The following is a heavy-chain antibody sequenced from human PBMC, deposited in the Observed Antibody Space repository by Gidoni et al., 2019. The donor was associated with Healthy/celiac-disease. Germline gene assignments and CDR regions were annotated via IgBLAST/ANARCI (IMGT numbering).Heavy chain of an antibody. Sequence: EVQLVESGGGLVQPGGSLRLSCAASGFTFSRYSMNWVRQAPGKGLEWVSYISSSSSTIYYADSVKGRFTISRDNAKNSLYLQMNSLRAEDTAVYYCARDVLRYFDWLLTAFDIWGQGTMVTVSS. V-gene: IGHV3-48*04. CDR3: ARDVLRYFDWLLTAFDI. J-gene: IGHJ3*02. CDR2: ISSSSSTI. D-gene: IGHD3-9*01. CDR1: GFTFSRYS.